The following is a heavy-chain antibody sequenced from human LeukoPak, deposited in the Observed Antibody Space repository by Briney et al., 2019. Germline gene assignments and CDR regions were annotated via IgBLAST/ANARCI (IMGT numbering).Heavy chain of an antibody. CDR1: GGSISSYY. Sequence: SETLSLTCTVSGGSISSYYWSWIRQPPGKGLEWIGYIYYSGSTNYNPSLKSRVTISVDTSKNQFSLKLSSVTAADTAVYYCARGEELAVASYWGQGTLVTVSS. J-gene: IGHJ4*02. CDR3: ARGEELAVASY. D-gene: IGHD6-19*01. CDR2: IYYSGST. V-gene: IGHV4-59*12.